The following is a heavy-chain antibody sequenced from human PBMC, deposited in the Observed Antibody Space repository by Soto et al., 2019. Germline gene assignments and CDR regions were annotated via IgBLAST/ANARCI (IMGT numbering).Heavy chain of an antibody. CDR1: GYRFTSYW. D-gene: IGHD5-12*01. CDR2: IYPGDSDT. J-gene: IGHJ4*02. Sequence: GESQKISCKGSGYRFTSYWSGWVRQITEKGLEWMGIIYPGDSDTRYSPSFQGQVTISADKSISTAYLQWSSLKASDTAMYYCARSYVEMATTYYFDYWGQGTLVTVSS. V-gene: IGHV5-51*01. CDR3: ARSYVEMATTYYFDY.